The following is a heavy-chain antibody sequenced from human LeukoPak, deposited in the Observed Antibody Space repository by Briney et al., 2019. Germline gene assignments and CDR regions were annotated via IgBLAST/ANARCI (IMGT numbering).Heavy chain of an antibody. Sequence: GGSLRLSCAASGFTFSSYWMSWVRQAPGKGLEWVANIKQDGSERYYVDSVKGRFTISRDNAKNSLYLQMNSLRAEDTAVYYCAREQWLTDYYYYGMDVWGQGTTVTVSS. V-gene: IGHV3-7*03. CDR3: AREQWLTDYYYYGMDV. CDR1: GFTFSSYW. CDR2: IKQDGSER. D-gene: IGHD6-19*01. J-gene: IGHJ6*02.